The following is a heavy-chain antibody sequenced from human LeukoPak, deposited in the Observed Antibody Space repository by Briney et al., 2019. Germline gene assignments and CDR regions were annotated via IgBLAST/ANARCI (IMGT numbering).Heavy chain of an antibody. J-gene: IGHJ5*02. Sequence: SGTLSLTCAVYGGSFSGYYWSWIRQPPGKGLEWIGEINHSGSTNYNPSLKSRVTISVDTSKNQFSLKLSSVTAADTAVYYCARRGYDILTGYYWFDPWGQGTLVTVSS. CDR3: ARRGYDILTGYYWFDP. V-gene: IGHV4-34*01. D-gene: IGHD3-9*01. CDR2: INHSGST. CDR1: GGSFSGYY.